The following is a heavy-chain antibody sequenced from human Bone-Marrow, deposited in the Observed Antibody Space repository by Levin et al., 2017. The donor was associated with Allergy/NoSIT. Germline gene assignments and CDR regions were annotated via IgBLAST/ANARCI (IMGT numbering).Heavy chain of an antibody. D-gene: IGHD6-19*01. CDR2: IIPILGLA. V-gene: IGHV1-69*04. CDR1: GGTFSTYA. CDR3: ARVRYGSGWSRTRYYYYGLDV. Sequence: EASVKVSCKASGGTFSTYAISWVRQAPGQGLELMGTIIPILGLANSAQKFQDRVTISADKSTNTVYMELSSLRSEDSAVYYCARVRYGSGWSRTRYYYYGLDVWGQGTTVTVSS. J-gene: IGHJ6*02.